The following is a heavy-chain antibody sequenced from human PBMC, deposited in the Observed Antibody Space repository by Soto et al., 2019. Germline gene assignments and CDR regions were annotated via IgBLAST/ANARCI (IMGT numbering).Heavy chain of an antibody. D-gene: IGHD6-13*01. J-gene: IGHJ6*02. CDR1: GGTFSSYF. Sequence: SVKVSCKVSGGTFSSYFINWVRQAPGQGLEWVGGIIPVFGTASYAEKFQGRVTITADESTSTAHMELSRLRSDDTAVYYCARETPSAAAAYYYYGLDVWGQGTTVTVSS. CDR2: IIPVFGTA. V-gene: IGHV1-69*13. CDR3: ARETPSAAAAYYYYGLDV.